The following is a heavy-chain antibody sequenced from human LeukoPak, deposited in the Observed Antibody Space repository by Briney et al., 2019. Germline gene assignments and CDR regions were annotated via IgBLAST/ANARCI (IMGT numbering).Heavy chain of an antibody. J-gene: IGHJ4*02. Sequence: SQTLSLTCAVSGGSISSGGYSWSWIRQPPGKGLEWIGYIYHSGSTYYNPSLKSRVTISVDRSKNQFSLKLSSVTAADTAVYYCARGEPYSSGWYWGYWGQGTLVTVSS. CDR1: GGSISSGGYS. V-gene: IGHV4-30-2*01. D-gene: IGHD6-19*01. CDR2: IYHSGST. CDR3: ARGEPYSSGWYWGY.